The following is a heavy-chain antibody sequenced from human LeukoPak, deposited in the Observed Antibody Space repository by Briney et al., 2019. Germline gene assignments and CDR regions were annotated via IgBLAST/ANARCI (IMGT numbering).Heavy chain of an antibody. CDR1: GYTFTGYD. J-gene: IGHJ4*02. V-gene: IGHV1-2*02. D-gene: IGHD2-2*01. CDR3: ARANPLYCSSTTCLFDY. Sequence: ASVRVSCKAAGYTFTGYDIHWGRQAPGQGFECMRWINPNSGDTNYAQKFQGRVTMTRDTSISTAHMELSRLRSDDTAVYYCARANPLYCSSTTCLFDYWGQGNLVTVSS. CDR2: INPNSGDT.